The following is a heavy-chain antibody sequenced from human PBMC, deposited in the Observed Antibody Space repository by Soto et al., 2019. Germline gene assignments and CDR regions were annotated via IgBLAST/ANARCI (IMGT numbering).Heavy chain of an antibody. V-gene: IGHV4-59*12. Sequence: SETLSLTCSVSGDALKSYYWSWIRQPPGKGLEWIGYIYYTGSTSHNPSLKSRVTISVDTSKNQVSLRLTSVTAADTAVYYCAREGSSTSCQFDSWGPGTLVTVSS. J-gene: IGHJ4*02. D-gene: IGHD2-2*01. CDR1: GDALKSYY. CDR2: IYYTGST. CDR3: AREGSSTSCQFDS.